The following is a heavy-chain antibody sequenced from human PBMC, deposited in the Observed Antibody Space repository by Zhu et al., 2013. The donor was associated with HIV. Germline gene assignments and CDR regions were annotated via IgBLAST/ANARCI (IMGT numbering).Heavy chain of an antibody. CDR3: ARDQKKTRGIAVAGKVYNWFDP. D-gene: IGHD6-19*01. CDR2: INPSGGST. CDR1: GYTFTSYY. J-gene: IGHJ5*02. V-gene: IGHV1-46*03. Sequence: QVQLVQSGAEVRKPGASVKVSCKASGYTFTSYYMHWVRQAPGQGLEWMGIINPSGGSTSYAQKFQGRVTMTRDTSTSTVYMELSSLRSEDTAVYYCARDQKKTRGIAVAGKVYNWFDPWGQGTLVTVSS.